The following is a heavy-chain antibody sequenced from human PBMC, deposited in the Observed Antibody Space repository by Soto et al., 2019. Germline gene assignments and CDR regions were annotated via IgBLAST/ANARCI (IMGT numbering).Heavy chain of an antibody. J-gene: IGHJ6*02. CDR1: GYSFTSYW. CDR2: ISPGDSDT. CDR3: ASARAWSGYYTPYYYYGMDV. V-gene: IGHV5-51*01. D-gene: IGHD3-3*01. Sequence: GESLKISCKGSGYSFTSYWIGWVRQMPGKGLEWMGIISPGDSDTRYSPSFQGQVTISADKSISTAYLQWSSLKAPDTAMYYCASARAWSGYYTPYYYYGMDVWGQGTTVTVSS.